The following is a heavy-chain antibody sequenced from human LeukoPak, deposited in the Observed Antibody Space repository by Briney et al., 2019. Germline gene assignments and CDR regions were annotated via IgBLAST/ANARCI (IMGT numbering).Heavy chain of an antibody. D-gene: IGHD5-18*01. V-gene: IGHV3-23*01. CDR1: GFTFSTFA. CDR2: ISGSGGST. Sequence: GGSLRLSCAASGFTFSTFAMSWVRQAPGKGLEWVSTISGSGGSTYYADSVKGRFTISRDNSKNTLYLQMNSLRAEDTAVYYCAKEDTRHTYYFDYWGQGTLVTVSS. CDR3: AKEDTRHTYYFDY. J-gene: IGHJ4*02.